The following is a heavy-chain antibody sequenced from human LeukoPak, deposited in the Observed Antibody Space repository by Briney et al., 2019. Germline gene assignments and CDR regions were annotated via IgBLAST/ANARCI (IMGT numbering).Heavy chain of an antibody. V-gene: IGHV3-48*03. CDR2: ISSSGSTI. CDR3: ARDSPPRRGYYCYYGMDV. Sequence: PGGSLRLSCAASGFTFSSYEMNWVRQAPGKGLEWVSYISSSGSTIYYADSVKGRFTISRDNAKNSLYLQMNSLRAEDTAVYYCARDSPPRRGYYCYYGMDVWGQGTTVTVSS. D-gene: IGHD3-10*01. J-gene: IGHJ6*02. CDR1: GFTFSSYE.